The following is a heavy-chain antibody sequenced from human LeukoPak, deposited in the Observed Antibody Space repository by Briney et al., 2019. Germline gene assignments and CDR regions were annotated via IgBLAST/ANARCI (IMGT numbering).Heavy chain of an antibody. Sequence: ASVKVSCKASGYTFTSYGISWVRQAPGQGLEWMGWISSYNGNTNYAQKLQGRVPMSTDTSTGTAYMELRSLRSDDTAVCYCARRVAVARRDAFDIWGQGTMVTVSS. CDR3: ARRVAVARRDAFDI. CDR2: ISSYNGNT. CDR1: GYTFTSYG. D-gene: IGHD6-19*01. J-gene: IGHJ3*02. V-gene: IGHV1-18*01.